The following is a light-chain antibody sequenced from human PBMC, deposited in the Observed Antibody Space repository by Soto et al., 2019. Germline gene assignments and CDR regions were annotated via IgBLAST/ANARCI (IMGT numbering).Light chain of an antibody. CDR1: QSVSSD. CDR3: QQYNNWPRSLT. J-gene: IGKJ4*01. Sequence: EIVMTQSPATLSVSPGERATLSCRASQSVSSDLAWYQQKPGQAPRLLIYGASTRATAIPDRFSGSGSGTEFTLTISSLQSEDFAVYHCQQYNNWPRSLTFGGGTRVEIK. CDR2: GAS. V-gene: IGKV3-15*01.